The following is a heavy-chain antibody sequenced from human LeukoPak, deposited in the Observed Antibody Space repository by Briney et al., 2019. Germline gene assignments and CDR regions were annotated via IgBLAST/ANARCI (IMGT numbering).Heavy chain of an antibody. Sequence: SETLSLTCTVSGGSISSYYWSWIRQPPGKGLEWIGYIYYSGSTNYNPSLKSRVTISVDTSKNQFSLKLSSVTAADTAVYYCARGRRWGWYFDLWGRGTLVTASS. CDR1: GGSISSYY. V-gene: IGHV4-59*01. CDR2: IYYSGST. J-gene: IGHJ2*01. D-gene: IGHD4-23*01. CDR3: ARGRRWGWYFDL.